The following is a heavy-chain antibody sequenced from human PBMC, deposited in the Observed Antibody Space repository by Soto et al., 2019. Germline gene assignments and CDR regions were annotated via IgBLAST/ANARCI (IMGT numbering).Heavy chain of an antibody. CDR3: AKERITMVRGVIITVPLGY. CDR2: ISWNSGSI. Sequence: GGSLRLSCAASGFTFDDYAMHWVRQAPGKGLEWVSGISWNSGSIGYADSVKGRFTISRDNAKNSLYLQMNSLRAEDTALYYCAKERITMVRGVIITVPLGYWGQGTLVTVSS. CDR1: GFTFDDYA. J-gene: IGHJ4*02. D-gene: IGHD3-10*01. V-gene: IGHV3-9*01.